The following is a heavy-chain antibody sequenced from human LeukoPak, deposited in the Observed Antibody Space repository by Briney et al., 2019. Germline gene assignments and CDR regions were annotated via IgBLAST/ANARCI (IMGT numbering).Heavy chain of an antibody. J-gene: IGHJ6*02. CDR1: GFTFSSYA. D-gene: IGHD6-13*01. V-gene: IGHV3-30-3*01. Sequence: GRSLRLSCAASGFTFSSYAMHWVRQAPGKGLEWVAVISYDGSNKYYADSVKGRFTISRDNSKNTLYLQMNSLRAEDTAVYYCARRIAAAGGNHYYYYGMDVWGQGTTVTVSS. CDR3: ARRIAAAGGNHYYYYGMDV. CDR2: ISYDGSNK.